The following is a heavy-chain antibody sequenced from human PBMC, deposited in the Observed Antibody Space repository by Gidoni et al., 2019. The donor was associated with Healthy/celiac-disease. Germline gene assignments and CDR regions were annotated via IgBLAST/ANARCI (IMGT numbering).Heavy chain of an antibody. Sequence: QVQLQASGPGLVKPSETLSLTCTVSAGPSSSYSLSWIRQPPGKGLEWIGNIYYSRSTNYNPSLKSRVTISVDTSKNQFSLKLSSVTAADTAVYYCARELRGLSSSGWDWGQGTLVTVSS. V-gene: IGHV4-59*01. CDR3: ARELRGLSSSGWD. CDR1: AGPSSSYS. CDR2: IYYSRST. D-gene: IGHD6-19*01. J-gene: IGHJ4*02.